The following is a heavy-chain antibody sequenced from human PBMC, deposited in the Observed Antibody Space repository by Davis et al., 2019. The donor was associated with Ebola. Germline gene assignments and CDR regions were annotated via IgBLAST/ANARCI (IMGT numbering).Heavy chain of an antibody. D-gene: IGHD2-21*02. CDR1: GYTFTSYY. J-gene: IGHJ4*01. Sequence: ASVKVSCKASGYTFTSYYMHWVRQAPGQGLEWMGIINPSGGSTSYAQEFQGRVTMTRDTSTSTMYLEIRSLTFEDTAVYYCVIISMTWGQGTLVTVSS. CDR3: VIISMT. V-gene: IGHV1-46*01. CDR2: INPSGGST.